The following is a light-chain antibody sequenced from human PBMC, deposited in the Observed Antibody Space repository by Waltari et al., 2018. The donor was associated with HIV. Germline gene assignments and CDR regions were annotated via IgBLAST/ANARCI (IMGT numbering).Light chain of an antibody. CDR1: ALPKQY. Sequence: SYELTQPPSVSVSPGQPARITCSGDALPKQYAYWYQQKPGQAPVLVIYKDSERPSGIPERFSGSSSGTTVTLTISGVQAEDEADYYCQSAASSATYRVFGGGTKLTVL. J-gene: IGLJ3*02. CDR3: QSAASSATYRV. V-gene: IGLV3-25*03. CDR2: KDS.